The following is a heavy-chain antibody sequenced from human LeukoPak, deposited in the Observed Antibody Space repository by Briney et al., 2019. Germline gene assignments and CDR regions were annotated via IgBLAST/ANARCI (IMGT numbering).Heavy chain of an antibody. Sequence: GGSLRLSCAASGFTFSSYAMSWVRQAPGKGLEWVSAISGSGGSTYYADSVKGRLTISRDSSKNTLYLQMNSLRADDTALYYFAKEASISGDYWGQGTLVTVSS. J-gene: IGHJ4*02. CDR2: ISGSGGST. V-gene: IGHV3-23*01. D-gene: IGHD3-3*02. CDR1: GFTFSSYA. CDR3: AKEASISGDY.